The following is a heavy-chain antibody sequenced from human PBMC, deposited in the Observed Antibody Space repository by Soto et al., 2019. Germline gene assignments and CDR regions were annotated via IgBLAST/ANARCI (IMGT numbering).Heavy chain of an antibody. CDR3: VKDGSSGWPYYYGLDV. D-gene: IGHD6-19*01. V-gene: IGHV3-30*18. CDR2: ISYDGSNK. J-gene: IGHJ6*02. Sequence: GGSLRLSCAASGFTFSSYGMHWVRQAPGKGLEWVAVISYDGSNKYYADPVKGRFTIARDNSKNTLFLHMSSLRAEDTAVYYCVKDGSSGWPYYYGLDVWGQGTSVTTSS. CDR1: GFTFSSYG.